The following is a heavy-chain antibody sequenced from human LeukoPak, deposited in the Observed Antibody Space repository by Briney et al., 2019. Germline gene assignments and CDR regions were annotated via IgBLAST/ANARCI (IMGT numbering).Heavy chain of an antibody. CDR1: GFTVSRNY. V-gene: IGHV3-23*01. CDR2: ISGSGGST. CDR3: AKAHYSSGWY. J-gene: IGHJ4*02. D-gene: IGHD6-19*01. Sequence: GGSLRLSCAASGFTVSRNYMSWVRQAPGKGLEWVSAISGSGGSTFYADSVKGRFTISRDNSKNTLYLQMNSLRAEDTAVYYCAKAHYSSGWYWGQGTLVTVSS.